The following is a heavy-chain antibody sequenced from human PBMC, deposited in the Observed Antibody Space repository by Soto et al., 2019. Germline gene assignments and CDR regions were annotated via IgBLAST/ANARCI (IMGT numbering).Heavy chain of an antibody. D-gene: IGHD1-26*01. J-gene: IGHJ4*02. V-gene: IGHV3-30*18. Sequence: GGSLRLSCAASGFTFSSYGMHWVRQAPGKGLEWVAVISYDGSNKYYADSVKGRFTISRDNSKNTLYLQMNSLRAEDTAVYYCAKDLIRGELPDYDFDYWGQGTLVTVSS. CDR1: GFTFSSYG. CDR2: ISYDGSNK. CDR3: AKDLIRGELPDYDFDY.